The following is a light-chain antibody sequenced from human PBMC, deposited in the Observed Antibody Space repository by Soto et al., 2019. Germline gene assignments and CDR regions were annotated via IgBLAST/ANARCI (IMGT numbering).Light chain of an antibody. J-gene: IGKJ1*01. CDR3: PQYTSYPWT. V-gene: IGKV1-5*03. CDR2: EAS. Sequence: DIQMTQSPSTLSASVGDRATITCRASQSIRYWVAWFQQKPGKAPRLLIYEASRLESGVPSRISGSGSGTEFTRTISSLPPDDFATYHCPQYTSYPWTFGQGPKVEI. CDR1: QSIRYW.